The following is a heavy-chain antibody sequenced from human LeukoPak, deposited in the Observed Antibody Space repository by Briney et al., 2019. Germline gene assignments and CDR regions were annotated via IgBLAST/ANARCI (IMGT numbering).Heavy chain of an antibody. CDR3: ARHNVNYYDSSGGGGFDY. J-gene: IGHJ4*02. D-gene: IGHD3-22*01. CDR2: IFPADSDT. V-gene: IGHV5-51*01. CDR1: GYSFTTYW. Sequence: GESLKISCKGSGYSFTTYWIGWVRQMPGKGPEWMGIIFPADSDTRYSPSFQGQVTISADKSISTAYLQWSSLKASDTAMYYCARHNVNYYDSSGGGGFDYWGQGTLVTVSS.